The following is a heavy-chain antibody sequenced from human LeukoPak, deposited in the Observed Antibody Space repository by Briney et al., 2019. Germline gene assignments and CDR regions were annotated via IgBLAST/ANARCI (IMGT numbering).Heavy chain of an antibody. D-gene: IGHD6-19*01. CDR3: AGESSGSRYFDY. V-gene: IGHV3-74*01. CDR1: RFTFSSYW. Sequence: PGGSLRLSCAASRFTFSSYWMHWVRQDPGKGLAWVSRINSDGNITTYADSVKGRFTISRDNAKNTLYLQMNSLRAEDTAVYYCAGESSGSRYFDYWGQGTLVTVSS. CDR2: INSDGNIT. J-gene: IGHJ4*02.